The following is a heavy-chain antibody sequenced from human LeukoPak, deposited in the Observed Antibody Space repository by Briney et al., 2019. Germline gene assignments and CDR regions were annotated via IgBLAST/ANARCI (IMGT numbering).Heavy chain of an antibody. Sequence: ESVKGRFTISRDNSKNTLYLQMNSLRAEDTAVYYCAKGGIAVAGKGYYYMDVWGKGTTVTVSS. CDR3: AKGGIAVAGKGYYYMDV. D-gene: IGHD6-19*01. V-gene: IGHV3-23*01. J-gene: IGHJ6*03.